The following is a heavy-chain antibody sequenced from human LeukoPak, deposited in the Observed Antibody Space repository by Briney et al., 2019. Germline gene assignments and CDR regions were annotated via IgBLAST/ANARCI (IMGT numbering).Heavy chain of an antibody. D-gene: IGHD4-11*01. Sequence: PGGSLRLSCAASGFTFSSYDMTWVRQAPGKGLEWVSAISGSGGSAYYAGSVKGRFTISRGNSKNTLYLQMNSLRAEDTAVYFCAKEAYSSNCFDPWGQGALVTVSS. J-gene: IGHJ5*02. CDR3: AKEAYSSNCFDP. V-gene: IGHV3-23*01. CDR1: GFTFSSYD. CDR2: ISGSGGSA.